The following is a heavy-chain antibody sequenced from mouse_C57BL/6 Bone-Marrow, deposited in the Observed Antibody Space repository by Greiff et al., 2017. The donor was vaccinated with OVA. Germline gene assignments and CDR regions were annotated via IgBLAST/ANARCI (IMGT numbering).Heavy chain of an antibody. CDR2: IYPGSGST. V-gene: IGHV1-55*01. CDR3: ARSGSSYFAY. CDR1: GYTFTSSW. Sequence: VQLQQPGAELVKPGASVKMSCKASGYTFTSSWITWVKQRPGQGLEWIGDIYPGSGSTNYNEKFKSKATLTVDTSSSTAYMQLSSLTSEYSAGYDCARSGSSYFAYWGQGTLVTVSA. J-gene: IGHJ3*01. D-gene: IGHD1-3*01.